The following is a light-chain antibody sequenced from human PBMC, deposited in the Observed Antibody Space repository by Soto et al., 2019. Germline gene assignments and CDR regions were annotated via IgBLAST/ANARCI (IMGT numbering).Light chain of an antibody. Sequence: DIVLTQSPGTLSLSPGERATLSCRSSQSVSSNYLAWYQQKPDQAPRLVIYDVSGSATGIPDRFSGSGSGTDFTLTISRLEPEDSAVYYCQQYGISPTFGQGTKVDIK. V-gene: IGKV3-20*01. J-gene: IGKJ1*01. CDR2: DVS. CDR3: QQYGISPT. CDR1: QSVSSNY.